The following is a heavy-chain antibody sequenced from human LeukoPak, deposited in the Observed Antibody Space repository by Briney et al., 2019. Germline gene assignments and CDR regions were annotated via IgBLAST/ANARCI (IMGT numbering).Heavy chain of an antibody. CDR2: IVVGSGST. CDR1: GFTFTSSA. J-gene: IGHJ3*02. D-gene: IGHD2-21*01. V-gene: IGHV1-58*02. Sequence: SVKVSCKASGFTFTSSAMQWVRQARGQRLEWIGWIVVGSGSTNYAQNFQERVTIARDMSTSTAYMELSSLRSEDTAVYYCAANTPRVVREDAFDIWGQGTMVTVSS. CDR3: AANTPRVVREDAFDI.